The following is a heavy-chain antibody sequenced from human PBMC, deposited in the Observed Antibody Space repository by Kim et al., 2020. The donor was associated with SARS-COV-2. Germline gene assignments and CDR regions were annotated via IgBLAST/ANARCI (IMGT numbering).Heavy chain of an antibody. J-gene: IGHJ4*02. CDR3: ARDGGVAGTSIDY. CDR2: IYHSGST. V-gene: IGHV4-4*02. CDR1: GGSISSSNW. D-gene: IGHD6-19*01. Sequence: SETLSLTCAVSGGSISSSNWWSWVRQPPGKGLEWIGEIYHSGSTNYNPSLKSRVTISVDKSKNQFSLKLSSVTAADTAVYYCARDGGVAGTSIDYWGQGTLVTVSS.